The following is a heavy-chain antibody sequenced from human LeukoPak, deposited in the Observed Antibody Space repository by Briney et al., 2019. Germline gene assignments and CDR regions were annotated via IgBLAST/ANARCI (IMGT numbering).Heavy chain of an antibody. CDR3: ATLVVPAARPDAFDI. CDR2: FDPEDGES. CDR1: GYTLTELS. D-gene: IGHD2-2*02. Sequence: AASVKVSCKVSGYTLTELSMHWVRQAPGKGLEWMGGFDPEDGESIYAQKFQGRVTMTEDTSTDTAYMELSSLRSEDTAVYYCATLVVPAARPDAFDIWGQGTMVTVSS. J-gene: IGHJ3*02. V-gene: IGHV1-24*01.